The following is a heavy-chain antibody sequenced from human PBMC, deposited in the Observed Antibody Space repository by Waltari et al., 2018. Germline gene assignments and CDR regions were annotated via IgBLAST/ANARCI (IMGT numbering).Heavy chain of an antibody. D-gene: IGHD5-18*01. CDR2: INHSGST. CDR1: GGSFSGYY. CDR3: ARVKRGYSYGVGYFDY. V-gene: IGHV4-34*01. J-gene: IGHJ4*02. Sequence: QVQLQQWGAGLVKPSETRSLTCAVYGGSFSGYYWSWIRQPPGKGLELIGEINHSGSTNYNPSLKSRVTISVDTSKNQFSLKLSSVTAADTAVYYCARVKRGYSYGVGYFDYWGQGTLVTVSS.